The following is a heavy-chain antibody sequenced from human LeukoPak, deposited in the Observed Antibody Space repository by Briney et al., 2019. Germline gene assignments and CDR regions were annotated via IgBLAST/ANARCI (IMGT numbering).Heavy chain of an antibody. CDR1: GGTFSSYT. D-gene: IGHD6-13*01. CDR3: ARDRAAAGTWFDF. V-gene: IGHV1-69*04. CDR2: IIPILGIA. J-gene: IGHJ4*02. Sequence: ASVKVSCKASGGTFSSYTIGWVRQAPGQELEWMGRIIPILGIADYAQRFQGRVTITADKPTSTAYMELSSLRSEDTAVYYCARDRAAAGTWFDFWGQGTLVTVSS.